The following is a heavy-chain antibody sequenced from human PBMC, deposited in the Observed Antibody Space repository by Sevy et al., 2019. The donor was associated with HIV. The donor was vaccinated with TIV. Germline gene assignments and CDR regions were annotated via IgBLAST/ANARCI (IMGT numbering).Heavy chain of an antibody. V-gene: IGHV1-24*01. CDR1: GYTLIQIS. J-gene: IGHJ4*02. CDR3: AATKDYYESSGDPFDY. CDR2: FDPEDGET. D-gene: IGHD3-22*01. Sequence: ASVKVSCKVSGYTLIQISIHWVRQAPGRGLEWMGSFDPEDGETIYPQKFQGRLTMTEDTSTDTAYMEMSSLKSEDTAVYYCAATKDYYESSGDPFDYWGQGTLLTVSS.